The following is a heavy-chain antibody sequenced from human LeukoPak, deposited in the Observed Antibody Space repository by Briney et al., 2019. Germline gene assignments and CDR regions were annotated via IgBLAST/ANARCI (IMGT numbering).Heavy chain of an antibody. V-gene: IGHV1-69*05. CDR1: GGSFSSEA. D-gene: IGHD2-15*01. Sequence: ASVKVSCKAFGGSFSSEAISWVRQAPGQGLELMGGIIPIFGTANYAQKFQGTVTITTDESTSTAYMEVSSLRSEDTAVYYCGRKAGDCGGGSCYSIDYWGQGTLVTVSS. J-gene: IGHJ4*02. CDR3: GRKAGDCGGGSCYSIDY. CDR2: IIPIFGTA.